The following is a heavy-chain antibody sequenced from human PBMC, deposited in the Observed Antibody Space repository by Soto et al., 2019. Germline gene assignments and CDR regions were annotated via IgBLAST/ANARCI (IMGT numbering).Heavy chain of an antibody. Sequence: EVQLLESGGGLVQPGGSLRLYCAASGFRYSSHEMSWVRQAQGKGLEWVSGISASGGRRYYADSVKGRCTISRDNSKNTLYLQMNSLRAEDTAVYYCAKVAWYYDSSKRARDYWGQGTLVTVSS. V-gene: IGHV3-23*01. CDR3: AKVAWYYDSSKRARDY. J-gene: IGHJ4*02. D-gene: IGHD3-22*01. CDR1: GFRYSSHE. CDR2: ISASGGRR.